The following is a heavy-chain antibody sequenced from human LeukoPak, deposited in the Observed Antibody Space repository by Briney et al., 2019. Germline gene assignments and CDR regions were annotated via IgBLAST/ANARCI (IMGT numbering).Heavy chain of an antibody. Sequence: SETLSLACTVSGASISSYYWSWIRQSAGKGLEWIGRLYPTGNTKYNPSLGGRVTVSGDTSKNQFSLRLSSVTAADTAFYYCVREIEHFGIDYWGQGALVSVSS. J-gene: IGHJ4*02. CDR1: GASISSYY. V-gene: IGHV4-4*07. D-gene: IGHD3-10*01. CDR2: LYPTGNT. CDR3: VREIEHFGIDY.